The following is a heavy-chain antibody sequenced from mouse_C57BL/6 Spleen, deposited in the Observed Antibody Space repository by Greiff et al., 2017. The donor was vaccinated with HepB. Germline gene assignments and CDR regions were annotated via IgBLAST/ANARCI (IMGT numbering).Heavy chain of an antibody. V-gene: IGHV1-15*01. J-gene: IGHJ3*01. CDR3: TRGGPTVGAD. CDR1: GYTFTDYE. Sequence: QVTLKVSGAELVRPGASVTLSCKASGYTFTDYEMHWVKQTPVHGLEWIGAIDPETGGTAYNQKFKGKAILTADKSSSTAYMELRSLTSEDSAVYYCTRGGPTVGADWGQGTLVTVSA. D-gene: IGHD1-1*01. CDR2: IDPETGGT.